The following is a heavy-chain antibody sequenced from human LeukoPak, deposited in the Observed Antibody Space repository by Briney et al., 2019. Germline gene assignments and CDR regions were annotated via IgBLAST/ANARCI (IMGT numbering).Heavy chain of an antibody. Sequence: GGSLRLSCAASGFTFSSYAMSWVRQAPGKGLEWVSAISGSGGSTYYADSVKGRFTISRDKSKNTLYLQMNSLRAEDTAVYYCAKVYGEDSSGYYSSENLFDYWGQGTLVTVSS. CDR3: AKVYGEDSSGYYSSENLFDY. V-gene: IGHV3-23*01. CDR1: GFTFSSYA. CDR2: ISGSGGST. D-gene: IGHD3-22*01. J-gene: IGHJ4*02.